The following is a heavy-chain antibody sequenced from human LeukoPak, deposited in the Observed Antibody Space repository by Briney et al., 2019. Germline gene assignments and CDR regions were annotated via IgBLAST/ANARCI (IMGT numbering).Heavy chain of an antibody. D-gene: IGHD2-21*02. CDR3: AKDLGAYCGGDCALDY. J-gene: IGHJ4*02. CDR2: ISYDGSNK. V-gene: IGHV3-30*18. CDR1: GFTFSSYG. Sequence: PGGSLRLSCAASGFTFSSYGMHWVRQAPGKGLEWVAVISYDGSNKYYADSVKGRFTISRDNSKNTLYLQMNSLRAEDTAVYYCAKDLGAYCGGDCALDYWGQGTLVTVSS.